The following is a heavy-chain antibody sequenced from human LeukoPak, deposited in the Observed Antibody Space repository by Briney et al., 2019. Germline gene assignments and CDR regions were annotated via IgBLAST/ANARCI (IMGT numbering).Heavy chain of an antibody. CDR3: ARGPRATNNWFDP. CDR2: INSDGSST. Sequence: PGGSLRLSCAASGFTFSSYWMHWVRQAPGKGLVWVSRINSDGSSTSYADSVTGRFTISRDNAKNTLDLQMNSLRAEDTAVYYCARGPRATNNWFDPWGQGTLVTVSS. V-gene: IGHV3-74*01. J-gene: IGHJ5*02. CDR1: GFTFSSYW. D-gene: IGHD1-1*01.